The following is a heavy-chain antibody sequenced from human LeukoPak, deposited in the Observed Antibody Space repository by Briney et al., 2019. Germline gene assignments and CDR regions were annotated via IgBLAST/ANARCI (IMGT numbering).Heavy chain of an antibody. CDR3: AKAVNSVYDSSGPI. Sequence: PGRSLRLSCAASGFPFISYGMHWVRQAPGKGLEGVAVISYDGSNKYYADSVKGRFTISRDNSKNTLYLQMNSLRAEDTAVYYCAKAVNSVYDSSGPIWGQGTMVTVSS. J-gene: IGHJ3*02. CDR2: ISYDGSNK. V-gene: IGHV3-30*18. D-gene: IGHD3-22*01. CDR1: GFPFISYG.